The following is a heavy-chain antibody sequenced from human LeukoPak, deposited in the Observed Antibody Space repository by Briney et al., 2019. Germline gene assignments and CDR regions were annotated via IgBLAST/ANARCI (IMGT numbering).Heavy chain of an antibody. D-gene: IGHD4-17*01. CDR3: ANSDDFGDYWDTFDY. J-gene: IGHJ4*02. Sequence: GGSLRLSCAASGFTFSSYAMHWVRQAPGKGLEWVALIRSDASNTYYADSVKGRFTISRDNSKNTLYLQMNSLRPEDTAMYYCANSDDFGDYWDTFDYWGQGTLVTVSS. CDR1: GFTFSSYA. V-gene: IGHV3-30*02. CDR2: IRSDASNT.